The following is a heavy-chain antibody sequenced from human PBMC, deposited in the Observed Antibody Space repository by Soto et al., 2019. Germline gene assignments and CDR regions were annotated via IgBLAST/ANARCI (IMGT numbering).Heavy chain of an antibody. J-gene: IGHJ4*02. CDR1: GFTSSSYV. CDR2: ISFDGSKK. V-gene: IGHV3-30-3*01. D-gene: IGHD3-22*01. Sequence: QVQLVESGGGVVQPGRSLRLSCEGSGFTSSSYVMHWVRQAPGKGLEWVALISFDGSKKNYADSVKGRFTISRDNSKNMRYLQMNSLRPEDTAVYYCARGVFYYYGSSGYSPDYWGQGTLVTVSS. CDR3: ARGVFYYYGSSGYSPDY.